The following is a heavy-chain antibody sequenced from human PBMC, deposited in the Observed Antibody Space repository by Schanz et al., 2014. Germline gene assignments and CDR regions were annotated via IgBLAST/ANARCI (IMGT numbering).Heavy chain of an antibody. Sequence: EVQLVESGGGLVQPGGSLRLSCVASGFTFSGFWMTWVRQAPGKGLEWVANIKKDGSEKYYVDSVKGRFTISRDNSKNTLFLQMNSLRAEDTAVYYCARDHTTESYYSAGPPIDYWGQGTLLTVSS. D-gene: IGHD1-26*01. J-gene: IGHJ4*02. V-gene: IGHV3-7*01. CDR2: IKKDGSEK. CDR3: ARDHTTESYYSAGPPIDY. CDR1: GFTFSGFW.